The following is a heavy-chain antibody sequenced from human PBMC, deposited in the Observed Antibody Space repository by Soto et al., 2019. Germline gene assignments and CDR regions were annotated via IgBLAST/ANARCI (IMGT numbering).Heavy chain of an antibody. CDR2: ISSSSSSYI. V-gene: IGHV3-21*01. D-gene: IGHD4-17*01. CDR3: ERADYGENWFDP. Sequence: GGSLRLSCAASGFTFSSYSMNWVRQAPGKGLEWVSSISSSSSSYIYYADSVKGRFTISRDNAKNSLYLQMNSLRAEDTAVYYCERADYGENWFDPWGQAPLVTVS. J-gene: IGHJ5*02. CDR1: GFTFSSYS.